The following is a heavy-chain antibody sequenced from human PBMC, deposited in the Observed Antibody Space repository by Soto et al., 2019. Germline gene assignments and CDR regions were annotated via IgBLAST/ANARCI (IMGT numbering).Heavy chain of an antibody. CDR3: ARNLGSWGYYSYYYGRDV. D-gene: IGHD6-6*01. V-gene: IGHV6-1*01. CDR1: GDSVSRNSAA. CDR2: TYYRSKWYN. J-gene: IGHJ6*02. Sequence: SQTLSLTCAISGDSVSRNSAAWNWIRQSPSRGLEWLGRTYYRSKWYNDYAVSVKSRITISPDTSKNQFSLQLSSVTPEDTAVYYCARNLGSWGYYSYYYGRDVWGQGTTVTVSS.